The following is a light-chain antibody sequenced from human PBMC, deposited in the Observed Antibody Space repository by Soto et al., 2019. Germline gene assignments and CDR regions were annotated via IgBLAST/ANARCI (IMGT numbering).Light chain of an antibody. CDR3: TSFTSSHTYA. Sequence: QSVLTQPASVSGSPGQSITISCTGTSSDVGGYNFVSWYQQYPDEAPRLMIYDVSNRPSGVPNRFSGSKSGDTASLTISGLQAEDEADYYCTSFTSSHTYAFGTGTKVTVL. CDR1: SSDVGGYNF. CDR2: DVS. J-gene: IGLJ1*01. V-gene: IGLV2-14*03.